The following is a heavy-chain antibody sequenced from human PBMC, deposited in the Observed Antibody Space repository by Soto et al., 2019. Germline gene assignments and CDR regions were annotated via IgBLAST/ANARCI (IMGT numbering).Heavy chain of an antibody. CDR3: ARGRYSGYDPSGWFDP. Sequence: GESLKISCKGSGYSFTSYWIGWVRQMPGKGLEWMGIIYPGDSDTRYSPSFQGQVTISADKSISTAYLQWSSLKASETAMYYCARGRYSGYDPSGWFDPWGQGTLVTVSS. CDR1: GYSFTSYW. J-gene: IGHJ5*02. D-gene: IGHD5-12*01. CDR2: IYPGDSDT. V-gene: IGHV5-51*01.